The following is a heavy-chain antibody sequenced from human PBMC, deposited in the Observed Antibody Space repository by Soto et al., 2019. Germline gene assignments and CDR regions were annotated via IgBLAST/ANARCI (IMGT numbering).Heavy chain of an antibody. D-gene: IGHD3-10*01. CDR3: ARDSRSSGKGAFDI. V-gene: IGHV3-30*03. J-gene: IGHJ3*02. Sequence: QAQLVESGGGVVQPGRSLRLSCAASGFTFNNYAMHWVRQAPGKGLERVAVISNAGSNEYYPDSVKGRFTISRDNSKNTLYLEMNSLRAEDTAVYHCARDSRSSGKGAFDIWGQGTMVTVSS. CDR1: GFTFNNYA. CDR2: ISNAGSNE.